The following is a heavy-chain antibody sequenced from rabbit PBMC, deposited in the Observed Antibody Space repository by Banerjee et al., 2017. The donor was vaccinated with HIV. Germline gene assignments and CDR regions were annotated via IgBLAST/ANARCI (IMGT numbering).Heavy chain of an antibody. CDR2: IYTDRGTT. Sequence: QEQLEESGGDLVKPEGSLTLTCTASGFSFSDSYWICWVRQAPRRGLEWIACIYTDRGTTYYANWAKGRFTISKPSSTTVTLQMASLTAADTATYFCARGIFMLVVDLWGPGTLVTVS. D-gene: IGHD4-2*01. J-gene: IGHJ4*01. CDR1: GFSFSDSYW. V-gene: IGHV1S45*01. CDR3: ARGIFMLVVDL.